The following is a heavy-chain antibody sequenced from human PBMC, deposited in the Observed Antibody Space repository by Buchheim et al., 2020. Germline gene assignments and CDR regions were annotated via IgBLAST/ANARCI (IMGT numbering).Heavy chain of an antibody. CDR1: GFTFSNYW. Sequence: EVQLVESGGGLVQPGGSLRLSCAPSGFTFSNYWMSCVRQGPGKGLEWVANIKPDGSEKYYLDSAEGRFTISRDNAKNLMHLEMNSLRAEDTALYYCATDDTGPYYFDYWGQGSL. CDR2: IKPDGSEK. D-gene: IGHD2-8*02. J-gene: IGHJ4*02. CDR3: ATDDTGPYYFDY. V-gene: IGHV3-7*01.